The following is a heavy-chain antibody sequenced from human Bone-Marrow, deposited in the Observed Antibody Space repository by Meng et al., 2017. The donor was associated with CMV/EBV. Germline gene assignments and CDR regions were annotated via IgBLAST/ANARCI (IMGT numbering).Heavy chain of an antibody. CDR2: ISCDSGDR. J-gene: IGHJ4*02. D-gene: IGHD3-16*01. CDR1: GYTFFTYG. CDR3: ARGGRGERDYYLEH. V-gene: IGHV1-18*01. Sequence: ASVKVSCKASGYTFFTYGLNWVRLVPGQGLEWMGWISCDSGDRRYAQKFQGRLTLTTDTARRTAYMEMGGLTSDDTAVYYCARGGRGERDYYLEHWGQGTLVTVSS.